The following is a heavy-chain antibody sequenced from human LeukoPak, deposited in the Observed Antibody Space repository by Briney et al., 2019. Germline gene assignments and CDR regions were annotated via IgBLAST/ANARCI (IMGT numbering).Heavy chain of an antibody. Sequence: GGSLRLSCTASGFTFGDYAMSWFRQAPGKGLEWVGFIRSKAYGGTTEYAASVKGRFTISRDDSKSIAYLQMNSLKTEDTAVYYCTRDLSIFGVVVLDYWGQGTLDTVSS. V-gene: IGHV3-49*03. CDR1: GFTFGDYA. CDR3: TRDLSIFGVVVLDY. CDR2: IRSKAYGGTT. J-gene: IGHJ4*02. D-gene: IGHD3-3*01.